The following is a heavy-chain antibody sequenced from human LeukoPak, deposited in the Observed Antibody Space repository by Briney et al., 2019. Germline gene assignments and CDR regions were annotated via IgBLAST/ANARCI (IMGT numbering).Heavy chain of an antibody. V-gene: IGHV1-2*02. D-gene: IGHD3-10*01. CDR2: INPNSGGT. Sequence: ASVKVSCKASGYTFTGYYMHWVRQAPGQGLEWMGWINPNSGGTNYAQKFQGRVTMTRDTSISTAYMGLSRLRSDDTAVYYCARSLYYYGSGSYYGNYWGQGTLVTVSS. J-gene: IGHJ4*02. CDR3: ARSLYYYGSGSYYGNY. CDR1: GYTFTGYY.